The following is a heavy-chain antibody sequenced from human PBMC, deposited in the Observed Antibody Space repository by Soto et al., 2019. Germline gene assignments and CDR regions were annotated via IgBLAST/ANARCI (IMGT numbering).Heavy chain of an antibody. CDR1: GGTFSSYA. CDR2: IIPIFGTA. D-gene: IGHD3-22*01. V-gene: IGHV1-69*12. Sequence: QVQLVQSGAEVKKPGSSVKVSCKASGGTFSSYAISWVRQAPGQGLEWMGGIIPIFGTADYAQKFQGRVTITADESTSTGHLEVSSPSSEDPGVYYYGRHYDSSGYYFLGLDYWGQGTLVIVSS. CDR3: GRHYDSSGYYFLGLDY. J-gene: IGHJ4*02.